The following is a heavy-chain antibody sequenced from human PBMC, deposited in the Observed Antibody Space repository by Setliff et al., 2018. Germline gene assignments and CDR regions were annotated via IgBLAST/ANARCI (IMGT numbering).Heavy chain of an antibody. Sequence: PGGSLRLSCAASGFTSSRYWMSWVRQAPGKGLEWVSSISPSSSHIYYADSAEGRFTISRDNAKNSLYLQLNSLRAEDTAVYYCARDREGDGNYYMDVWGKGTTVTVSS. V-gene: IGHV3-21*01. CDR3: ARDREGDGNYYMDV. D-gene: IGHD1-1*01. CDR1: GFTSSRYW. CDR2: ISPSSSHI. J-gene: IGHJ6*03.